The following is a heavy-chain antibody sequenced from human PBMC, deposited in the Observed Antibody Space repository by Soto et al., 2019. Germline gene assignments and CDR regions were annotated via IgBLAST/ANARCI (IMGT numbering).Heavy chain of an antibody. CDR2: ISAYNGNT. CDR3: ARRRVTIFEGGGWDTDY. CDR1: GYTFTSYG. V-gene: IGHV1-18*01. J-gene: IGHJ4*02. D-gene: IGHD3-3*01. Sequence: ASVKVSCKASGYTFTSYGISWVRQAPGQGLEWMGWISAYNGNTNYAQKLQGRVTMTTDTSTSTAYMELRSLRSDDTAVYYCARRRVTIFEGGGWDTDYWGQGTLVTVSS.